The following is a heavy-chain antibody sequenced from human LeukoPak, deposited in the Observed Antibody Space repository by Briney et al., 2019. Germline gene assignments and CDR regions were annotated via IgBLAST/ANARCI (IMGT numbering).Heavy chain of an antibody. D-gene: IGHD5-18*01. CDR3: AKDLIAYSYGHAGRSNFDY. J-gene: IGHJ4*02. V-gene: IGHV3-30-3*01. Sequence: PGRSLRLSCAASGFTFSSYAMHWVRQAPGKGLEWVAVISYDGSNKYYADSVKGHFTISRDNSKNTLYLQMNSLRAEDTAIYYCAKDLIAYSYGHAGRSNFDYWGQGTLATVSS. CDR2: ISYDGSNK. CDR1: GFTFSSYA.